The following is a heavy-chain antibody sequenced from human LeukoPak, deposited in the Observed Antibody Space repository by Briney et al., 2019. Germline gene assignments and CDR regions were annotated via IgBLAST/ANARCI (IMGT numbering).Heavy chain of an antibody. V-gene: IGHV3-23*01. CDR1: GFTFSSYA. CDR2: ISGSGGST. D-gene: IGHD3-22*01. Sequence: GGSLGLSCAACGFTFSSYAMSWVRQAPGKGLEWVSAISGSGGSTYYADSVKGRFTISRDNSKNTLHLQMNSLRAEDTAIYYCAKDKGPRSGYYRYWGQGTLVTVSS. J-gene: IGHJ4*02. CDR3: AKDKGPRSGYYRY.